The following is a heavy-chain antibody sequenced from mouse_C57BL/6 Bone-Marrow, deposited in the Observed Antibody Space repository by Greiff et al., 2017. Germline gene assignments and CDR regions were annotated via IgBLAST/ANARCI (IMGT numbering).Heavy chain of an antibody. D-gene: IGHD1-1*01. CDR1: GYAFSSSW. V-gene: IGHV1-82*01. J-gene: IGHJ1*03. Sequence: QVQLQQSGPELVKPGASVKISCKASGYAFSSSWMNWVKQRPGKGLEWIGRIYPGDGDTNYNGKFKGKATLTADKSSSTAYMQLSSLTSEDSAVYFCARADYGSSSHWYFDVWGTGTTVTVSS. CDR2: IYPGDGDT. CDR3: ARADYGSSSHWYFDV.